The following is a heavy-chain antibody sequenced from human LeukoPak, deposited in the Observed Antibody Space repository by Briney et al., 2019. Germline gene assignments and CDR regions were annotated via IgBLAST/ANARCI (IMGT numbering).Heavy chain of an antibody. V-gene: IGHV1-18*01. CDR1: GYTFTSYG. CDR3: ASPRALYCSSTSCQTANGAFDI. CDR2: VSAYADDT. Sequence: ASVKVSCKASGYTFTSYGISWVRQAPGHGLEWMGWVSAYADDTNYVQKLQGRVTMTTDTSTSTAYMELRSLRSDDTAVYYCASPRALYCSSTSCQTANGAFDIWGQGTMVTVSS. D-gene: IGHD2-2*01. J-gene: IGHJ3*02.